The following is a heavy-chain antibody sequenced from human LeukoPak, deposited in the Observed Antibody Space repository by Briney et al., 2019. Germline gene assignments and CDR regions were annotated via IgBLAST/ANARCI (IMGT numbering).Heavy chain of an antibody. Sequence: PGRSLRLSCAASGFTFSSYGMHWVRQAPGKGLEWVAFIRYDGSNKYYADSVKGRFTISRDNSKNTLYLQMNSLRVEDTALYYCAKERDLLRATYYFDCWGQGTLVTVSS. CDR2: IRYDGSNK. CDR3: AKERDLLRATYYFDC. CDR1: GFTFSSYG. V-gene: IGHV3-30*02. J-gene: IGHJ4*02. D-gene: IGHD2-15*01.